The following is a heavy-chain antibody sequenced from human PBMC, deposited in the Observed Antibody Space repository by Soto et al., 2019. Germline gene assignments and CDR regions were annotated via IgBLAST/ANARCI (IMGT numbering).Heavy chain of an antibody. CDR3: AKGLVGYVFGVQDYYFGMDV. D-gene: IGHD1-26*01. Sequence: QVQLVESGGGVVQPGRSLRLSYGASGFKFSTYGMHWVRQAPGKGLEWVAVISYDGNNKDYADSVKGRFTISRDNSKNTSYLQMNSLRAEDTAVHYCAKGLVGYVFGVQDYYFGMDVWGQGTTVAVSS. CDR2: ISYDGNNK. V-gene: IGHV3-30*18. CDR1: GFKFSTYG. J-gene: IGHJ6*02.